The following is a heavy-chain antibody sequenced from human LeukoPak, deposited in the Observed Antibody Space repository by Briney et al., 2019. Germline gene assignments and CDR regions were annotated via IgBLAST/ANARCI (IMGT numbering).Heavy chain of an antibody. CDR3: ARDWRGLSGYYYFDY. Sequence: SQTLSLTCTVSGGSISSGSYYWSWIRQPAGKGLEWIGRIYTSRSTNYNPSLKSRVTISVDTSKNQFSLKLSSVTAADTAVYYCARDWRGLSGYYYFDYWGQGTLVTVSS. V-gene: IGHV4-61*02. CDR2: IYTSRST. D-gene: IGHD3-22*01. CDR1: GGSISSGSYY. J-gene: IGHJ4*02.